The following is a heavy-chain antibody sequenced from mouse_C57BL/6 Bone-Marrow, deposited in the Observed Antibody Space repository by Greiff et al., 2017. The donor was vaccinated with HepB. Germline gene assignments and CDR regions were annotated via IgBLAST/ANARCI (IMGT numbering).Heavy chain of an antibody. CDR3: TRVYYDTTGDYFDY. D-gene: IGHD2-4*01. CDR1: GYTFTSYW. CDR2: IYPGNSDT. V-gene: IGHV1-5*01. J-gene: IGHJ2*01. Sequence: EVQLQQSGTVLARPGASVKMSCKTSGYTFTSYWMHWVKQRPGQGLEWIGAIYPGNSDTSYNQKFKGKAKLTAVTSASTAYMELSSLTNEDSAVYYCTRVYYDTTGDYFDYWGQGTTLTVSS.